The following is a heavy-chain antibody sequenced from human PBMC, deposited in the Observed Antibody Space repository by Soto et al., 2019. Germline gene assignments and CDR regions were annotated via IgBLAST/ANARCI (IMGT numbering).Heavy chain of an antibody. CDR3: ARDQEGSSGFSTYWYFDL. D-gene: IGHD6-19*01. Sequence: AGGSLRLSCAASGFTFSSYWMSWVRQAPGKGLEWVANIKQDGSEKYYVDSVKGRFTISRDNAKNSLYLQMNSLRAEDTAVYYCARDQEGSSGFSTYWYFDLWGRGTLVTVSS. J-gene: IGHJ2*01. V-gene: IGHV3-7*01. CDR2: IKQDGSEK. CDR1: GFTFSSYW.